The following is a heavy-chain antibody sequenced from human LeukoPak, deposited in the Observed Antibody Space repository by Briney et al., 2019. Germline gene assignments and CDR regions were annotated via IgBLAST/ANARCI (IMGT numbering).Heavy chain of an antibody. D-gene: IGHD2-15*01. CDR2: IYHSGST. Sequence: SGTLSLTCAVSGGSISSSNWWSWVRQPPGKGLEWIGEIYHSGSTNYNPSLKSRVTISVDKSKNQFSLKLSSVTAADTAVYYRATTYCSGGSCYRDAYWGQGTLVTVSS. CDR1: GGSISSSNW. V-gene: IGHV4-4*02. CDR3: ATTYCSGGSCYRDAY. J-gene: IGHJ4*02.